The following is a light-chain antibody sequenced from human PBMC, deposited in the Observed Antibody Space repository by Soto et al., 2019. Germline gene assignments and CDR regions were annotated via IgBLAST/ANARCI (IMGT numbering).Light chain of an antibody. CDR3: QQVNVYPST. Sequence: IQLTQSPSSLSASVGDRVTITCRASQGISSYLAWYQQKPGKAPNLLIYAASTLQSGVPSRFSGGGSGTDFTLTISSLQPEDFATYYCQQVNVYPSTFGGGTKVEIK. J-gene: IGKJ4*01. CDR2: AAS. V-gene: IGKV1-9*01. CDR1: QGISSY.